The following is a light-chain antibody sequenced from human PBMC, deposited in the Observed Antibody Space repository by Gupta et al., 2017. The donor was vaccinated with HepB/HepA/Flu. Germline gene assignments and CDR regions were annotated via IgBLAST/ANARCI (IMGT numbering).Light chain of an antibody. Sequence: DVVMTQSPDSLAVPLGERATINCKSSQSLLYSSNNQNYLNWYQVKPGQPPRLLIYWASTRESGVPDRFSGSGSGTDFTLTISSLQAEDAAVYYCQQYYITPRTFGQGTKVEIK. V-gene: IGKV4-1*01. CDR3: QQYYITPRT. CDR1: QSLLYSSNNQNY. J-gene: IGKJ1*01. CDR2: WAS.